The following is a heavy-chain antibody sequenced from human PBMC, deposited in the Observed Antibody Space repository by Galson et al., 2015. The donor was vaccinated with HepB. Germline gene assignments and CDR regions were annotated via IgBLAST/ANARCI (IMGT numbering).Heavy chain of an antibody. CDR2: INAGNGNT. CDR3: ARTGIALAGTFDY. J-gene: IGHJ4*02. CDR1: GYTFTSYA. D-gene: IGHD6-19*01. V-gene: IGHV1-3*01. Sequence: SVKVSCKASGYTFTSYAMHWVRQAPGQRLEWMGWINAGNGNTKYSQKFQGRVTITRDTSASTAYMELSSLRSEDTAVYYCARTGIALAGTFDYWGQGTLVTVSS.